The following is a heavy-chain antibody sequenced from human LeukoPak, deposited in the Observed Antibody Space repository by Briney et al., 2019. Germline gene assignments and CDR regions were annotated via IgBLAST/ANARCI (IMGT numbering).Heavy chain of an antibody. CDR1: GFTFSSYA. D-gene: IGHD3-16*01. Sequence: GGSLRLSCAASGFTFSSYAMSWVRQAPGKGLEWVSGISGSGGNTYYADSVKGRFTISSDNSKNTLSLQMNSLTAGDTAVYYCVRGPRYYDDSGFHYGVFDIWGQGTVVTVSS. V-gene: IGHV3-23*01. CDR2: ISGSGGNT. CDR3: VRGPRYYDDSGFHYGVFDI. J-gene: IGHJ3*02.